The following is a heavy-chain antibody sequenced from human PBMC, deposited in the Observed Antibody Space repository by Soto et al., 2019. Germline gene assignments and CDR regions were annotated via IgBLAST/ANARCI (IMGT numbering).Heavy chain of an antibody. CDR1: GGSISSSSYY. CDR2: IYYSGST. CDR3: ARKKYYYDSSGYYLDY. V-gene: IGHV4-39*01. J-gene: IGHJ4*02. D-gene: IGHD3-22*01. Sequence: SETLSLTCTVSGGSISSSSYYWGWIRQPPGKGLEWIGSIYYSGSTYYNPSLKSRVTISVDTSKNQFSLKLSSVTAADTALYYCARKKYYYDSSGYYLDYWGQGTLVTVSS.